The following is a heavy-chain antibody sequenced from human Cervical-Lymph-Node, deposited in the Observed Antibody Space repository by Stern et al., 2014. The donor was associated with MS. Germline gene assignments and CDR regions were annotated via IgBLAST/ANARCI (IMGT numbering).Heavy chain of an antibody. CDR3: AREEQQLVHGNWFDP. V-gene: IGHV4-38-2*02. Sequence: QLQLQESGPGLVKPSETLSLTCTVSGYSISSGYYWGWIRQPPGKGLEWIGSIFHSGSTYYNPSLQRRVTISVDTSKNQFSLKLSSVTAADTAVYYCAREEQQLVHGNWFDPWGQGTLVTVSS. D-gene: IGHD6-13*01. J-gene: IGHJ5*02. CDR2: IFHSGST. CDR1: GYSISSGYY.